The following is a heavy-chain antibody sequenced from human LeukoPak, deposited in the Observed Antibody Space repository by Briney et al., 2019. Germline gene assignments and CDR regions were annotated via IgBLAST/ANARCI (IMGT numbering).Heavy chain of an antibody. V-gene: IGHV7-4-1*02. CDR1: GYTFTSCA. CDR3: ARDYTVTLGTTTYFQH. CDR2: INTNTGIP. J-gene: IGHJ1*01. Sequence: ASVKVSCKASGYTFTSCAMGWVRQAPGQGLELMGWINTNTGIPTYAQGFTGRFVFSLDTLVSTAYLQISSLKDEDTAIYYCARDYTVTLGTTTYFQHWGQGTLVTVSS. D-gene: IGHD1-7*01.